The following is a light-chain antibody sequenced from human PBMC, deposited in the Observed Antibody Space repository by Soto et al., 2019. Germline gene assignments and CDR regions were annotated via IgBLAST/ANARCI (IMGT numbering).Light chain of an antibody. V-gene: IGKV3-11*01. CDR3: QQRSNWPPRYT. CDR1: QSVSSY. J-gene: IGKJ2*01. CDR2: DAS. Sequence: EIVLTQSPATLSLSPGERATLSCRASQSVSSYLAWYQQKHGQAPRLLIYDASNRATGIPARFSGSGSGTDFTLTISSIEPEAFAVYYCQQRSNWPPRYTFGQGTKLEIK.